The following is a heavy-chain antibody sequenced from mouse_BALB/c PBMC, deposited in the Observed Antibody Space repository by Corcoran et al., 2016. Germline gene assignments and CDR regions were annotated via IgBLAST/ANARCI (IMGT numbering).Heavy chain of an antibody. CDR2: IYPGSGST. J-gene: IGHJ4*01. CDR3: ARRTYYDPYYYAMDY. V-gene: IGHV1-81*01. CDR1: GYTFTDYV. Sequence: QVQLQQSGPELVNPGASVKMSCKASGYTFTDYVISWVKQRTGKGLEWSGEIYPGSGSTYYNEKFKGKGTLTADKSSNTAYMQLSSLTSEDSAVYFCARRTYYDPYYYAMDYWGQGTSVPVSS. D-gene: IGHD2-4*01.